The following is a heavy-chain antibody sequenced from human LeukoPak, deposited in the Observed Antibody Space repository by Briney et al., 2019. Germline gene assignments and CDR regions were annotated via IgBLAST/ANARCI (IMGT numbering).Heavy chain of an antibody. CDR2: IYPGDSDT. D-gene: IGHD4-23*01. V-gene: IGHV5-51*01. Sequence: GESLKISCKGSGYSFTSYWIGWVRQMPGKGLEWMGIIYPGDSDTKYSPSFQGQVTISADKSISTAYLQWSSLKASDTAIYYCARHQGYGGEYYYYGMDVWGQGTTVTVSS. CDR3: ARHQGYGGEYYYYGMDV. CDR1: GYSFTSYW. J-gene: IGHJ6*02.